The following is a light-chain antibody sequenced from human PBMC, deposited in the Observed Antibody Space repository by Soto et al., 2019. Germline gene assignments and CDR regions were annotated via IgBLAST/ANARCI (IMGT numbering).Light chain of an antibody. J-gene: IGKJ2*01. CDR2: YAS. Sequence: EIVMTQSPATLSVSPGERVTLYCRASQSISTNLAWYQQRPGQAPRLLIYYASTRATGIPARFSGSGSGTEFSLTISSLQSEDFAVYYCQQYTNWPPVTFGQGTKLEIK. V-gene: IGKV3-15*01. CDR1: QSISTN. CDR3: QQYTNWPPVT.